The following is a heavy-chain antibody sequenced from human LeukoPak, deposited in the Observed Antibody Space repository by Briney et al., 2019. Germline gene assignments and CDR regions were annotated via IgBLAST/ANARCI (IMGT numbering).Heavy chain of an antibody. CDR3: ARVRSASAGTASAFDI. CDR1: GYTFSSYE. D-gene: IGHD2-21*02. Sequence: AASVKVSCKASGYTFSSYEINWVRQAPGQGLEWMGGISTHKGNTNYAQKFQGRVTMTTATSTSTAYMELRSLRSDDTAVYYCARVRSASAGTASAFDIWGQGTMVTASS. J-gene: IGHJ3*02. V-gene: IGHV1-18*01. CDR2: ISTHKGNT.